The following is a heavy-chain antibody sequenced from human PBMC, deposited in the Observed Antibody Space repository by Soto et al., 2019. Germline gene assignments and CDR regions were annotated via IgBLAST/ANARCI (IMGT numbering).Heavy chain of an antibody. V-gene: IGHV4-59*01. CDR2: IYHNGET. CDR1: GDSITAYY. CDR3: ARDKGGEFLKGSGMYV. J-gene: IGHJ6*02. Sequence: QMQLQESGPGLVKPSETLSLICSVSGDSITAYYLSWLRQSPGKELEWIGYIYHNGETNYNPSLKSRVTISADTSKTQFSLRLSSVTAADTGVYYCARDKGGEFLKGSGMYVWGQGTTVIVSS. D-gene: IGHD3-10*01.